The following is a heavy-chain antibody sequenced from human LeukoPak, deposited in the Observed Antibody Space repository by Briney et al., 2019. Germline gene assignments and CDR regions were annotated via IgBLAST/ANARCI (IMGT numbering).Heavy chain of an antibody. J-gene: IGHJ4*02. D-gene: IGHD3-10*01. CDR3: ARVPSVVRGVSIDY. CDR2: INPNSGGT. CDR1: GYTFTGYY. V-gene: IGHV1-2*02. Sequence: SVKVSCKAPGYTFTGYYMHWVRQAPGQGLEWMGWINPNSGGTNYAQKFQGRVTMTRDTSISTAYMELSRLRSDDTAVYYCARVPSVVRGVSIDYWGQGTLVTVSS.